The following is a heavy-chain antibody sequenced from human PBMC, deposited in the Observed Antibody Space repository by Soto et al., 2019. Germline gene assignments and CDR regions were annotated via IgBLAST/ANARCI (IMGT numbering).Heavy chain of an antibody. CDR3: ARVVLTITRGAFDD. CDR1: GGSISSSHW. V-gene: IGHV4-4*02. D-gene: IGHD3-9*01. Sequence: QVQLQESGPGLVKPSGTLSLTCAVSGGSISSSHWWSWVRQSPGKGLEYIGAISHSGTSNSNPSLKSRVTLSVDESKNHFSLTLTSVTAADTAVYYCARVVLTITRGAFDDWGQGTLVIVSS. CDR2: ISHSGTS. J-gene: IGHJ3*01.